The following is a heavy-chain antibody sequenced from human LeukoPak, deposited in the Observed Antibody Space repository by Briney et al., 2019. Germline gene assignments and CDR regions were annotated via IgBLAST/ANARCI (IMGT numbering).Heavy chain of an antibody. Sequence: GGSLRLSCAASGFTVSSNYMSWVRQAPGKGLEWVSVIYSGGSTYYADSVKGRFTISRDNPKNTLYLQMNSLRAEDTAVYYCARETYYYDSSGYYGPNWFDPWGQGTLVTVSS. J-gene: IGHJ5*02. CDR1: GFTVSSNY. CDR3: ARETYYYDSSGYYGPNWFDP. CDR2: IYSGGST. V-gene: IGHV3-53*01. D-gene: IGHD3-22*01.